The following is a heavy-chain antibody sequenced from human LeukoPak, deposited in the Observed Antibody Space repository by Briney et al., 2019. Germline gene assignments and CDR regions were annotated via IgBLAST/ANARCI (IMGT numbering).Heavy chain of an antibody. CDR2: ISGSGGST. CDR3: AKDSLYSSGWYR. CDR1: GFTFSSYA. Sequence: PGGSLRLSCAASGFTFSSYAMSWVRQAPGKGPEWVSAISGSGGSTYYADSVKGRFTISRDNSKNTLYLQMNSLRAEDTAVYYCAKDSLYSSGWYRWGQGTLVTVSS. V-gene: IGHV3-23*01. J-gene: IGHJ4*02. D-gene: IGHD6-19*01.